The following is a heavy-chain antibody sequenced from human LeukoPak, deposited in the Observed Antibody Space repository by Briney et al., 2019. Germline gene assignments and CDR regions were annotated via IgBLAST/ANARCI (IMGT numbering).Heavy chain of an antibody. J-gene: IGHJ4*02. CDR2: IKDDGRAQ. Sequence: PGGSLRLSCAASGFTFSGFAMSWVRRTPGKGPEWVASIKDDGRAQFYVDSLEGRFTISRDNAKNTLYLQMDTMRVEDTAVYYCARHIVGEQNFDYWSQGTLVTVSS. CDR1: GFTFSGFA. D-gene: IGHD3-16*02. V-gene: IGHV3-7*01. CDR3: ARHIVGEQNFDY.